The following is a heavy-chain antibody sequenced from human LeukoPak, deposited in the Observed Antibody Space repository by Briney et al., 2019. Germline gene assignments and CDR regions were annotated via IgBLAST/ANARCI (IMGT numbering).Heavy chain of an antibody. CDR1: GGSISSSSYY. CDR2: IYYSGST. D-gene: IGHD5-18*01. Sequence: SETLSLTCTVSGGSISSSSYYWGWIRQPPGKGLEWIGSIYYSGSTYYNPSLKSRVTISVDTSKNQFSLKLSSVTAADTAVYYCARSVDTAMVTWLFVAAAGMGGSANMDVWGKGTTVTVSS. CDR3: ARSVDTAMVTWLFVAAAGMGGSANMDV. V-gene: IGHV4-39*01. J-gene: IGHJ6*03.